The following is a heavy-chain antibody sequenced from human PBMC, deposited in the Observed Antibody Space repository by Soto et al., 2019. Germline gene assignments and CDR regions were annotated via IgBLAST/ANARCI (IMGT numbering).Heavy chain of an antibody. V-gene: IGHV4-34*01. D-gene: IGHD3-10*01. CDR3: ARVPRKLWFGGLYLDY. Sequence: QVQLQQWGAGLLKPSETLSLTCAVYGGSFSGYYWSWIRQPPGKGLEWIGEINHSGSTNYNPSLKGRVTISVDTSKNQFSLKLSSVTAADTAVYYCARVPRKLWFGGLYLDYWGQGTLVTVSS. J-gene: IGHJ4*02. CDR1: GGSFSGYY. CDR2: INHSGST.